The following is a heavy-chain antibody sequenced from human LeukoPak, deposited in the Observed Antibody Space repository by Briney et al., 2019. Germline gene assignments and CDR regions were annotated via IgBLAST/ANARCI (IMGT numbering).Heavy chain of an antibody. Sequence: GGSLRLSCAASGFTFSSYAMSWVRQAPGKGLEWVSAISGSGGSTYYADSVKGRFTISRDNSKNTLYLQMNSLRAEDTAVYYCAKIPGTLWFGELSYYCDYWGQRTLVTVSS. CDR1: GFTFSSYA. CDR2: ISGSGGST. J-gene: IGHJ4*02. V-gene: IGHV3-23*01. D-gene: IGHD3-10*01. CDR3: AKIPGTLWFGELSYYCDY.